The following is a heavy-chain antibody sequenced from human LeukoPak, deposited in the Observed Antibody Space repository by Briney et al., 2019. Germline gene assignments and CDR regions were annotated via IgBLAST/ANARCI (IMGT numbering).Heavy chain of an antibody. CDR3: ATLRYAAVAGIDLPTDY. J-gene: IGHJ4*02. CDR1: GYTLTELS. CDR2: FDPEDGET. V-gene: IGHV1-24*01. D-gene: IGHD6-19*01. Sequence: GGSVKVSCKVSGYTLTELSMHWVRQAPGKGLEWMGGFDPEDGETIYAQKFQGRVTMTEDTSTDTAYMELSSLRSEDTAVYYCATLRYAAVAGIDLPTDYWGQGTLVTVSS.